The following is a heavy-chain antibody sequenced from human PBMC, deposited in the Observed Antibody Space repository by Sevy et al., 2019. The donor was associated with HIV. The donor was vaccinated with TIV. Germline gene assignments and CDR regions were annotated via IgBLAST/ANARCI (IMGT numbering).Heavy chain of an antibody. D-gene: IGHD6-25*01. Sequence: GGSLRLSCAASGFRFNYHNMNWVRQAPGKGLEWISYISNIGSTTYLADSGRGRFTISRDNAKNSLFLEMDNLTDEDTAVYYCAREGNRERQTIPLDSWGRGIQVTVSS. CDR1: GFRFNYHN. V-gene: IGHV3-48*02. J-gene: IGHJ4*02. CDR3: AREGNRERQTIPLDS. CDR2: ISNIGSTT.